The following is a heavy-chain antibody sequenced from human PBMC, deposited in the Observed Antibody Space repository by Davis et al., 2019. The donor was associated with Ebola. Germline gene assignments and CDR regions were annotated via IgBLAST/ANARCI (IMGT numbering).Heavy chain of an antibody. J-gene: IGHJ6*02. CDR2: IYYSGST. CDR3: ATLRYFGRLALDV. CDR1: GGSISSGGYY. D-gene: IGHD3-9*01. V-gene: IGHV4-31*03. Sequence: PSETLSLTCTVSGGSISSGGYYWSWIRQHPGKGLEWIGYIYYSGSTYYNPSLKSRVTISVDTSKNQFSLKLSSVTAADTAVYYCATLRYFGRLALDVWGQGTTVTVSS.